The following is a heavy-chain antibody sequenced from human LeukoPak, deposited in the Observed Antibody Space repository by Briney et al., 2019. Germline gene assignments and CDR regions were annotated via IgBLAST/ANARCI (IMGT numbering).Heavy chain of an antibody. CDR3: AREDITIHNPDY. CDR1: GFSISSGGYY. V-gene: IGHV4-31*03. Sequence: SETLSLTGTVSGFSISSGGYYWSWIRQHPGKCLELIGYRYYSGSTYYNPSLKSRVSISVDTSKNQFSVRMSSVTAEETAVYYCAREDITIHNPDYWGQGTLVTVSS. CDR2: RYYSGST. J-gene: IGHJ4*02. D-gene: IGHD3-9*01.